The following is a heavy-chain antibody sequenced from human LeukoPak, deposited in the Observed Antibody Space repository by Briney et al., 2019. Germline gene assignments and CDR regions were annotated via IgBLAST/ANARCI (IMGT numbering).Heavy chain of an antibody. CDR1: GFTFSNND. CDR2: ISGSGDNT. D-gene: IGHD1-26*01. J-gene: IGHJ4*02. CDR3: ARRGSYFGGFDY. Sequence: GGSLRLSCAASGFTFSNNDMSWVRQAPGKGLERVSAISGSGDNTNYGDSVKGRFTISRDNAKNRLFLQMNSLRVEDTAIYYCARRGSYFGGFDYWGQGTLVSVPS. V-gene: IGHV3-23*01.